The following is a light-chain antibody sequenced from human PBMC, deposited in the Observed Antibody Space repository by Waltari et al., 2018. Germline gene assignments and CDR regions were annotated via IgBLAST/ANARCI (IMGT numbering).Light chain of an antibody. CDR1: SSDVGSYDY. CDR3: TSYTVSTPLV. J-gene: IGLJ3*02. Sequence: QSALTQPASVSGSPGQSITISCTGTSSDVGSYDYFSWYQQHPAKAPTLIIYEVSNRPSGVSNRFSGPKSGNTASLTISGLQAEDEADYYCTSYTVSTPLVFGGGTKLTVL. CDR2: EVS. V-gene: IGLV2-14*01.